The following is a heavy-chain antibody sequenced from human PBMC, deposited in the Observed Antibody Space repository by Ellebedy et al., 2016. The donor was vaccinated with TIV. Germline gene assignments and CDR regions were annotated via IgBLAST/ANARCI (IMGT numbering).Heavy chain of an antibody. V-gene: IGHV4-39*01. D-gene: IGHD6-6*01. J-gene: IGHJ5*02. Sequence: MPSETLSLTCTVSGGSISSSSYYWGWIRQPPGKGLEWIGSISYSWSTYYNPSLKSRVTISVDTAKNQFSLKLSSVTAAETAVYYCARHVDEYSSSKRFDPWGQGTLVTVSS. CDR3: ARHVDEYSSSKRFDP. CDR1: GGSISSSSYY. CDR2: ISYSWST.